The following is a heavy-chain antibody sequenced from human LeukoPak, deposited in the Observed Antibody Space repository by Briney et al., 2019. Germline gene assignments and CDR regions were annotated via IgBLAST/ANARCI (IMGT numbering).Heavy chain of an antibody. CDR3: AAYPEAELCFDP. CDR1: GGSISSSSYY. D-gene: IGHD3-16*01. CDR2: IYYSGST. Sequence: SETLSLTCTVSGGSISSSSYYWGWIRQPRGKGLEWIGSIYYSGSTYYNPSLKSRVTISVDTSKNQFSLKLSSVTAADTAVYYCAAYPEAELCFDPWGQGTLVTVSS. V-gene: IGHV4-39*01. J-gene: IGHJ5*02.